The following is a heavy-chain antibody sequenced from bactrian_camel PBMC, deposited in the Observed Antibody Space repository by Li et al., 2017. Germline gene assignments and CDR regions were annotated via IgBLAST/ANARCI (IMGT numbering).Heavy chain of an antibody. Sequence: VQLVESGGGSVQAGGSLRLSCAASGFTFSSVGMGWVRQAPGKGLEWVSAINSGCSSTYYADSVKGRFTISRDNAKNTLYLQLNSLKTEDTARYYCARAFLAYWGQGTQVTVS. V-gene: IGHV3S40*01. J-gene: IGHJ4*01. CDR1: GFTFSSVG. CDR2: INSGCSST. CDR3: ARAFLAY.